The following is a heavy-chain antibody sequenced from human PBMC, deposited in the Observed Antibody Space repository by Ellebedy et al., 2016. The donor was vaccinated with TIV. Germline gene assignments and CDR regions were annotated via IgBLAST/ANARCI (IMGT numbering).Heavy chain of an antibody. J-gene: IGHJ3*02. Sequence: SETLSLTXAVSGGSVSSGGYSWSWIRQTPGKGLEWIGYIYHSGTTSYNPSLKGRVTISLDRSNNQFSLKLTSVTAADTAVYYCARGPRHSFDDSGFPYAFDIWGQGTLVTVSS. CDR2: IYHSGTT. V-gene: IGHV4-30-2*01. CDR3: ARGPRHSFDDSGFPYAFDI. D-gene: IGHD3-22*01. CDR1: GGSVSSGGYS.